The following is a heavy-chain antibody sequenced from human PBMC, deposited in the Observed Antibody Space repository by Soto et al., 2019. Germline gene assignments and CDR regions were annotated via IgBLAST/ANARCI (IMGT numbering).Heavy chain of an antibody. CDR2: INTYNGNT. D-gene: IGHD6-25*01. Sequence: QVQLVQSGAEGKKPGASVKVSCTASGYTFTTYSINWVRQAPGQGLEWMGWINTYNGNTNSAQKFQGRLTMTTDTSTSTAYMDLRSMRSDDTAVYYCASLRPPSGLGSWGQGTLVSVSS. CDR3: ASLRPPSGLGS. V-gene: IGHV1-18*01. J-gene: IGHJ5*02. CDR1: GYTFTTYS.